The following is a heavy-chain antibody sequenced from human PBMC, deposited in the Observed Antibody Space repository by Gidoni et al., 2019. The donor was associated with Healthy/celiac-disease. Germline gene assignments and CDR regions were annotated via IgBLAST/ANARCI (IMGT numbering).Heavy chain of an antibody. J-gene: IGHJ5*02. CDR2: IYTSGST. V-gene: IGHV4-4*07. D-gene: IGHD4-4*01. CDR1: GGSISSYY. CDR3: ARDSTMTTRPWFDP. Sequence: QVQLQESGPGLVKPSETLSLTCTVSGGSISSYYWSWIRQPAGKGLEWIGRIYTSGSTNYNPSLKSRVTMSVDTSKNQFSLKLSSVTAADTAVYYCARDSTMTTRPWFDPWGQGTLVTVSS.